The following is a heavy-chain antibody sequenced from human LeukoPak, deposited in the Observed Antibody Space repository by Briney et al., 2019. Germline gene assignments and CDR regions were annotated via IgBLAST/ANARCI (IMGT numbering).Heavy chain of an antibody. CDR1: GGSISSSSYY. J-gene: IGHJ6*03. Sequence: SETLSLTCTVSGGSISSSSYYWGWIRQPPGKGLEWIGSIYYSGSTYYNPSLKSRVTISVDTSKNQFSLRLTSVTAADTAVYYCARDPYSGSYGPHYYYYMDVWGKGTTVTISS. CDR3: ARDPYSGSYGPHYYYYMDV. D-gene: IGHD1-26*01. CDR2: IYYSGST. V-gene: IGHV4-39*02.